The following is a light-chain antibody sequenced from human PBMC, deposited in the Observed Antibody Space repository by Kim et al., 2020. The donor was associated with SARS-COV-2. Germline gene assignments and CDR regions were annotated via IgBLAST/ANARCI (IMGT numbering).Light chain of an antibody. CDR1: SGGIASHY. V-gene: IGLV6-57*03. Sequence: TVPISCTRSSGGIASHYVQWYQQRPGSAPTTVIYEDDQRPSGVPDRFSGSIDSSSNSASLTISGLKTEDEADYYCQSYDSSNPWVFGGGTQLIVL. CDR2: EDD. CDR3: QSYDSSNPWV. J-gene: IGLJ3*02.